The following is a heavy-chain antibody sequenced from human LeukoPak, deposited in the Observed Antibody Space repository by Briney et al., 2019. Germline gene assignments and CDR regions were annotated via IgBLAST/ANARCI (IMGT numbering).Heavy chain of an antibody. D-gene: IGHD2-2*01. CDR2: ISAYNGNT. V-gene: IGHV1-18*01. Sequence: ASVKVSCKASGYTLTSYGISWVRQAPGQGLEWMGWISAYNGNTNYAQKLQGRVTMTTVTSTSTAYMELRSLRSDDSAVYYCARGDQLLTPADYWGQGTLVTISS. J-gene: IGHJ4*02. CDR3: ARGDQLLTPADY. CDR1: GYTLTSYG.